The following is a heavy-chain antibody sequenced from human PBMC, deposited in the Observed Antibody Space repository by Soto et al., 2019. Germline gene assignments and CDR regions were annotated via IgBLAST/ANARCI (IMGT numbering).Heavy chain of an antibody. Sequence: PGESLKISCKGSGYSFASYWISWVRQMPGKGLEWMGRIDPSDSYTNYSPSFQGHVTISADKSISTAYLQGSSLKASDHAKEYCARLAGQLEGIYYYYGMDVWGQGTTVTVS. D-gene: IGHD6-13*01. CDR1: GYSFASYW. CDR3: ARLAGQLEGIYYYYGMDV. V-gene: IGHV5-10-1*01. J-gene: IGHJ6*02. CDR2: IDPSDSYT.